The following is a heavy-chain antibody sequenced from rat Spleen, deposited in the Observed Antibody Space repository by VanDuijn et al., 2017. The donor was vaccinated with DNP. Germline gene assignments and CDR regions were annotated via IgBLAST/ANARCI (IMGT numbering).Heavy chain of an antibody. V-gene: IGHV5S14*01. CDR3: ATLMYATDYYYFYY. CDR1: GFTFSNYD. J-gene: IGHJ2*01. CDR2: ISTSGGNT. D-gene: IGHD1-6*01. Sequence: EVQLVESGGGLVQPGRSLKLSCAASGFTFSNYDMVWVRQTPTKGLEWVASISTSGGNTYYRDSVKGRFTVSRDNSKSTLYLQVDSLRSEDPATYYCATLMYATDYYYFYYWGQGVMVTVSS.